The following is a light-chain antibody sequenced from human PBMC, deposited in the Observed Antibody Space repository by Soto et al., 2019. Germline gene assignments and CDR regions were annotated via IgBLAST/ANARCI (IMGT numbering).Light chain of an antibody. CDR2: DVS. Sequence: QSVLTQPASVSGSPGQSITISCVGTSGDIGDYNYVSWYQQHTGKVPKVIIYDVSNRPSGVSYRFSGTKSGNTASLTVSGLQAEVEADYYCCSYTRSGTLIFGTGTKVTVL. CDR1: SGDIGDYNY. J-gene: IGLJ1*01. CDR3: CSYTRSGTLI. V-gene: IGLV2-14*01.